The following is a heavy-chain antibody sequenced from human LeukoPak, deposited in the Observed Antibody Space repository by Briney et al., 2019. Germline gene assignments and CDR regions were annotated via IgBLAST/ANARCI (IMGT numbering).Heavy chain of an antibody. J-gene: IGHJ4*02. CDR3: ARHRYSGSDTQGFDY. CDR2: VYPSNSET. V-gene: IGHV5-51*01. D-gene: IGHD5-12*01. CDR1: GYKFTDYW. Sequence: GESLKISCKGSGYKFTDYWIAWVRQMPGKGLECMGIVYPSNSETRYSPSFQGQVTISADKSISTGYLQWSSLKASDTAIYFCARHRYSGSDTQGFDYWGQGTLVTVSS.